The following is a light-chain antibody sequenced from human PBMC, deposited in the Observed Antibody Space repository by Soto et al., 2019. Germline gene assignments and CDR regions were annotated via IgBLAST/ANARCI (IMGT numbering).Light chain of an antibody. CDR3: QQFNNCPRT. V-gene: IGKV1-6*01. Sequence: IHITQPPSALSAPVAARVTLSCRASQGIRNDLAWYQQKPGKAPKLLIFAASNLHSGVPSRFSGSGSGTEFTLTISRLQPEDFATYYCQQFNNCPRTFGQGTKVDIK. CDR2: AAS. J-gene: IGKJ1*01. CDR1: QGIRND.